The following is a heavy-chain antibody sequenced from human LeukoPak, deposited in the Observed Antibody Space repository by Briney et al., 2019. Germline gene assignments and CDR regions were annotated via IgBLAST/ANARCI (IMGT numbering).Heavy chain of an antibody. CDR2: MYYSGST. CDR3: ARGGIVAVAAGLIFDY. CDR1: GGSISSSGYY. Sequence: SETLSLTCTVSGGSISSSGYYWGWIRQPPGKGLEWIGSMYYSGSTYYNPSLKSRVTISVDTSKNHFSLKLSSVTAADTAVYYCARGGIVAVAAGLIFDYWGQGTLVTVSS. J-gene: IGHJ4*02. V-gene: IGHV4-39*02. D-gene: IGHD6-19*01.